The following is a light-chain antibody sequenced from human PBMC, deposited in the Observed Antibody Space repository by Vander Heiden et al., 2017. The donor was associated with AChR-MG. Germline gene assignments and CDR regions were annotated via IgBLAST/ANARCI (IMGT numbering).Light chain of an antibody. V-gene: IGKV1-17*01. CDR1: QGIRND. J-gene: IGKJ1*01. CDR3: VQDHHYPRT. CDR2: AAS. Sequence: DIQMTQSPSSLSASVGDRVTITCRASQGIRNDLGWFQQKPGKAPKYLIYAASTFQSGVPSRFSGSGSGTEFTLTISSLQPEDFATYYCVQDHHYPRTFGQRTKVEIK.